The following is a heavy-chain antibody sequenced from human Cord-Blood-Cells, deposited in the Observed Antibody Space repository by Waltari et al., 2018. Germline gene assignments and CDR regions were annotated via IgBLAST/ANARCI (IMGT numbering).Heavy chain of an antibody. CDR3: AVLCSSSSCFDY. CDR1: GYTCTGYS. J-gene: IGHJ4*02. D-gene: IGHD6-6*01. V-gene: IGHV1-2*02. Sequence: QVQLVQSGAEVKKPGASVKVSCTASGYTCTGYSLPLVRQAPGQGLEWMGWINPNSGGTNYAQKFQGRVTMTRDTSISTAYMELSRLRSDDTAVYYCAVLCSSSSCFDYWGQGTLVTVSS. CDR2: INPNSGGT.